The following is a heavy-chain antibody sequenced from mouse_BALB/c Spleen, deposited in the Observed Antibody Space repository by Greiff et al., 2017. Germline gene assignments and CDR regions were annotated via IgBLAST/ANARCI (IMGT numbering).Heavy chain of an antibody. Sequence: VQLQQSGAELVRPGTSVKVSCKASGYAFTNYLIEWVKQRPGQGLEWIGVINPGSGGTNYNEKFKGKATLTADKSSSTAYMQLSSLTSDDSAVYFCARWGGFDYWGQGTTLTVSS. CDR3: ARWGGFDY. CDR2: INPGSGGT. CDR1: GYAFTNYL. V-gene: IGHV1-54*01. J-gene: IGHJ2*01.